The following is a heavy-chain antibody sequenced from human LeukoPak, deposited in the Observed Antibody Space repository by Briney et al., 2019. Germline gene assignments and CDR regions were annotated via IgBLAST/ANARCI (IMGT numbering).Heavy chain of an antibody. J-gene: IGHJ6*02. Sequence: SVKVSCKASGGTFSSYAISWVRQAPGQGLEWMGRIIPILGIANYAQKFQGRVTITADKSTSTAYMELSSLRSEDTAVYYCAREIVVVPAARGYYYYGMDVWGQGTTVTVSS. CDR1: GGTFSSYA. CDR3: AREIVVVPAARGYYYYGMDV. CDR2: IIPILGIA. V-gene: IGHV1-69*04. D-gene: IGHD2-2*01.